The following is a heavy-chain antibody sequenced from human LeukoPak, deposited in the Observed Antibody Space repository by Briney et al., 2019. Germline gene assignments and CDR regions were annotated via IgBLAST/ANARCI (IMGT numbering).Heavy chain of an antibody. D-gene: IGHD3-22*01. CDR3: ARGGDSGGYYYVRNAFDI. V-gene: IGHV1-2*02. CDR1: GYTFTGYY. CDR2: INPNSGGT. J-gene: IGHJ3*02. Sequence: ASVKVSCKASGYTFTGYYLHWVRQAPGQGLEWMGWINPNSGGTNYAQKFQGRVTMTRDTSISTAYMELSRLRSDDTAVYYCARGGDSGGYYYVRNAFDIWGQGTMVTVSP.